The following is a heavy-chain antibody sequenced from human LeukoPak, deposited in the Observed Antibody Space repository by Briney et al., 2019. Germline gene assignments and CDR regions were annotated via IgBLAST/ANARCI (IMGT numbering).Heavy chain of an antibody. CDR3: AKDYGFITPYCYFDL. D-gene: IGHD3-22*01. Sequence: GGSLRLSCAASGFTFSSYGMHWVRQAPGKGLEWVALIWYDGSNKDYADSVKGRFTISRDNSKNTVYLQMNSLRAEDTAAYYCAKDYGFITPYCYFDLWGRGTLVTVSS. J-gene: IGHJ2*01. CDR1: GFTFSSYG. V-gene: IGHV3-33*06. CDR2: IWYDGSNK.